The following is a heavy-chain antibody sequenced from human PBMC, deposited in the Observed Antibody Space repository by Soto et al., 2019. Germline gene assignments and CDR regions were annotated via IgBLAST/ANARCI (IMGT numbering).Heavy chain of an antibody. D-gene: IGHD6-25*01. Sequence: SETLSLTCTVSGGSLSSYYWTWIRQSPGKGLEWIGYVYFSGNTNYNPSLKSRVAISIDTSKNQFSLRLASVTAADTVFYYCGSVRPSGYVLSWGQGXLVTVSS. CDR1: GGSLSSYY. CDR2: VYFSGNT. V-gene: IGHV4-59*01. J-gene: IGHJ5*02. CDR3: GSVRPSGYVLS.